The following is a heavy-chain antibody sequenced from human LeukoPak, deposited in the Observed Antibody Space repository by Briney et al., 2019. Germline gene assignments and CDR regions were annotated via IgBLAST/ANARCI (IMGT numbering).Heavy chain of an antibody. Sequence: PGRSLRLSCAAPGFTFSSYGMHWVRQAPGKGLEWVAVIWYDGSIKSYADSVKGRFTISRDNSKNTLYLQMNSLRAEDTAVYYCAKALIPRDTAMVKGYWGQGTLVTVSS. J-gene: IGHJ4*02. CDR1: GFTFSSYG. V-gene: IGHV3-33*06. CDR2: IWYDGSIK. CDR3: AKALIPRDTAMVKGY. D-gene: IGHD5-18*01.